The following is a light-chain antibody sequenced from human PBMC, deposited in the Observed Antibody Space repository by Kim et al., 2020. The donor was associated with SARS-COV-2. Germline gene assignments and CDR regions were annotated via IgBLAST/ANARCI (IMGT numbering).Light chain of an antibody. Sequence: ASVGDRVTITCRASHDITNYLAWFQQRPGKAPRSLIYGASTLQSGVPSRFSGSGSGTDFTLTITSVQPEDFATYFCQQYDVYPITFGQGTRLDIK. CDR2: GAS. V-gene: IGKV1-16*01. CDR3: QQYDVYPIT. J-gene: IGKJ5*01. CDR1: HDITNY.